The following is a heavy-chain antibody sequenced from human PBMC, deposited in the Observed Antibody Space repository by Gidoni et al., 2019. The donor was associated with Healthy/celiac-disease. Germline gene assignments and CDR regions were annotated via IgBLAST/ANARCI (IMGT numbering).Heavy chain of an antibody. CDR2: IIGSGGST. Sequence: EVQLLESGGGLVQPGGSLRLSCSASGLTFSSYAMSWVRQAPGKGLGWVSAIIGSGGSTYYADSVKGRFTISRDNSKNTLYLQMNSLRAEDTAVYYCAKGTTKGSYYPIGYGMDVWGQGTTVTVSS. D-gene: IGHD1-26*01. CDR3: AKGTTKGSYYPIGYGMDV. CDR1: GLTFSSYA. V-gene: IGHV3-23*01. J-gene: IGHJ6*02.